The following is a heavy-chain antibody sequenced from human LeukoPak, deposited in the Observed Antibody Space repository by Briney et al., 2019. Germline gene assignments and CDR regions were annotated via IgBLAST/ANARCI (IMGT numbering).Heavy chain of an antibody. V-gene: IGHV3-33*01. CDR1: GFTFSSYG. CDR3: ASVGVVDATPYWYFDL. J-gene: IGHJ2*01. D-gene: IGHD2-15*01. CDR2: IWYDGSNK. Sequence: GRSLRLPCAASGFTFSSYGMHWVRQAPGKGLECVAVIWYDGSNKYYTDSVKGRFTISRDNSKNTLDLQMNSLRAEDTAVYYCASVGVVDATPYWYFDLWGRGTLVTVSS.